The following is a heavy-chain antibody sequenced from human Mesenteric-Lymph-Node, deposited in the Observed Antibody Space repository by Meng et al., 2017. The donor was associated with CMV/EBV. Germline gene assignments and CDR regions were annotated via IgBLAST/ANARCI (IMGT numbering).Heavy chain of an antibody. J-gene: IGHJ4*02. CDR2: INHSGTT. D-gene: IGHD5-12*01. V-gene: IGHV4-34*01. Sequence: GSLRLSCAFYGGSFSDYHWNWIRQPPGKGLEWIGEINHSGTTNYNPSLKSRVTISVDTSKNQFSLKLSSVTAADTAVYYCARVGGNKREWLRLYYFDYWGQGTLVTVSS. CDR3: ARVGGNKREWLRLYYFDY. CDR1: GGSFSDYH.